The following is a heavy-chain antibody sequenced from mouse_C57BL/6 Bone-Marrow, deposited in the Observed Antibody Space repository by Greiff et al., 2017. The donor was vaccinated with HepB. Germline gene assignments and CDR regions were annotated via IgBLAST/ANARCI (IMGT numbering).Heavy chain of an antibody. J-gene: IGHJ2*01. CDR3: ARSSGGGFDY. Sequence: QVQLQQSGAELVRPGTSVKVSCKASGYAFTNYLIEWVKQRPGQGLEWIGVINPGSGGTNYNEKFKGKATLTADKSSSTAYMQLSSLTSEDSAVYCCARSSGGGFDYWGQGTTLTVSS. CDR2: INPGSGGT. V-gene: IGHV1-54*01. CDR1: GYAFTNYL.